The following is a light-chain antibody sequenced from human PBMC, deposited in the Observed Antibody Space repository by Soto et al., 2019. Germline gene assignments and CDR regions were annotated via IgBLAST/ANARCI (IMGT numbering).Light chain of an antibody. Sequence: QSALTQPASVSGSPGQSITISCTGTSSDVGSYNLVSWYQQHPGKAPKLIIYEVSNRPSGVSNRFSGSKSGNTASLTISGLQAEDEADYYCSSYTSTSTRMFGGGTKLTVL. V-gene: IGLV2-14*02. CDR1: SSDVGSYNL. CDR3: SSYTSTSTRM. J-gene: IGLJ3*02. CDR2: EVS.